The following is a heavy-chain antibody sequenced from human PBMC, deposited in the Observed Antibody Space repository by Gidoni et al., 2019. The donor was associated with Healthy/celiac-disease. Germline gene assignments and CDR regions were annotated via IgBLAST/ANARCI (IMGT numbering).Heavy chain of an antibody. Sequence: QLQLQESGPGLVKPSETLSLTCPVSGGSISSSSYYWGWIRQPPGKGLEWIGSIYYSGSTYYNPSLKSRVTISVDTSKNQFSLKLSSVTAADTAVYYCARLVGTPPDYYYGMDVWGQGTTVTVSS. V-gene: IGHV4-39*01. CDR1: GGSISSSSYY. CDR3: ARLVGTPPDYYYGMDV. J-gene: IGHJ6*02. D-gene: IGHD1-7*01. CDR2: IYYSGST.